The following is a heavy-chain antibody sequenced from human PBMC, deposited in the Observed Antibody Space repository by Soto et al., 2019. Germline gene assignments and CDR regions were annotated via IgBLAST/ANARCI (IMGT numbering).Heavy chain of an antibody. CDR3: ARDFGVVAARAGGTLDY. D-gene: IGHD2-15*01. Sequence: ASVKVSCKASGGTFSSYAISWVRQAPGQGLEWMGGIIPIFGTANYAQKFQGRVTIIADESTSTAYMELSSLRSEDTAVYYCARDFGVVAARAGGTLDYWGQGTLVTVSS. CDR1: GGTFSSYA. CDR2: IIPIFGTA. V-gene: IGHV1-69*13. J-gene: IGHJ4*02.